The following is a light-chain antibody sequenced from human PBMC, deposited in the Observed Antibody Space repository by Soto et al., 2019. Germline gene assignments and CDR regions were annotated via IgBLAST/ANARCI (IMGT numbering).Light chain of an antibody. V-gene: IGKV3-15*01. CDR3: QQYNDWPPRYT. J-gene: IGKJ2*01. Sequence: EIVMTQSPATLSVSPGERATLSCRASQSISRNLAWYQQKPGQAPRLLIYGASSRATGVPVRFSGRGSGTEFTLTISSLQSEDFAVYYCQQYNDWPPRYTFGQGTKLEIK. CDR2: GAS. CDR1: QSISRN.